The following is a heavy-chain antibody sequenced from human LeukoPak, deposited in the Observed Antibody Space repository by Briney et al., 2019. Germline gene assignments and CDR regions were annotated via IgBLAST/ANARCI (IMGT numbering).Heavy chain of an antibody. J-gene: IGHJ4*02. D-gene: IGHD2-2*01. CDR3: AKERTVVVDY. CDR2: ISSSSSTI. Sequence: GGSLRLSCAASGFTFSSYSMNWVRQAPGKGLEWVSYISSSSSTIYYADSVKGRFTISRDNAKNSLYLQMNSLRAEDTAVYYCAKERTVVVDYWGQGTLVTVSS. CDR1: GFTFSSYS. V-gene: IGHV3-48*01.